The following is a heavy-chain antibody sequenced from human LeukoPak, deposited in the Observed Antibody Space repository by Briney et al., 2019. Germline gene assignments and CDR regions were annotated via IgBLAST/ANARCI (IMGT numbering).Heavy chain of an antibody. CDR3: AKDSGPYSSSLGY. V-gene: IGHV3-30*02. Sequence: GGSLRLSCVASGFTFKSYGMHWVRQAPGKGLEWVAVIWYGGSNKYYADSVKGRFTISRDNSKNTLYLQMNSLRAEDTAVYYCAKDSGPYSSSLGYWGQGTLVTVSS. D-gene: IGHD6-13*01. J-gene: IGHJ4*02. CDR2: IWYGGSNK. CDR1: GFTFKSYG.